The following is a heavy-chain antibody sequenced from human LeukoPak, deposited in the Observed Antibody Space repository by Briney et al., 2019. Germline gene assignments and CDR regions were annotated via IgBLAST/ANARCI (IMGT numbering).Heavy chain of an antibody. CDR3: ARGEWDLLFDY. Sequence: PGGSLRLSCAASGFTFSNYAMSWVRQAPGKGLEWIGYIFYSGSTNYNPSLKSRVTISVDTSKNQFSLKLSSVTAADTAVYYCARGEWDLLFDYWGQGTLVTVSS. CDR1: GFTFSNYA. V-gene: IGHV4-59*01. J-gene: IGHJ4*02. CDR2: IFYSGST. D-gene: IGHD1-26*01.